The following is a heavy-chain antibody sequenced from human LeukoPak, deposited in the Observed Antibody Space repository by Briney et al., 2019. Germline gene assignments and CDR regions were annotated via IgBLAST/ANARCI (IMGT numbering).Heavy chain of an antibody. J-gene: IGHJ6*02. V-gene: IGHV1-3*01. CDR3: ARHPDFWSSLDV. CDR2: INAGNGNT. Sequence: ASVKVSCKASGYTFTSYAMHWVRQAPGQRLEWMGWINAGNGNTKYSQKFQGRVTITRDTSASTAYMELSSLRSEDTAVYYCARHPDFWSSLDVWGQGTTVTVSS. D-gene: IGHD3-3*01. CDR1: GYTFTSYA.